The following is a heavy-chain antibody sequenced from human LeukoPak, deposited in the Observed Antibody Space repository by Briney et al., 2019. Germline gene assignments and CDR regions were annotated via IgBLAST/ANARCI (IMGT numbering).Heavy chain of an antibody. V-gene: IGHV3-30*04. D-gene: IGHD1-26*01. CDR1: GFTFSNYA. J-gene: IGHJ4*02. CDR2: ISYDGSNK. CDR3: ATGEWELFGALAKGEAFDY. Sequence: PGRSLRLSCAASGFTFSNYAMHWVRQAPGKGLEWVAVISYDGSNKYYADSVKGRFTISRDNSKNTLYLQMNSLRAEDTAVYYCATGEWELFGALAKGEAFDYWGQGTLVTVSS.